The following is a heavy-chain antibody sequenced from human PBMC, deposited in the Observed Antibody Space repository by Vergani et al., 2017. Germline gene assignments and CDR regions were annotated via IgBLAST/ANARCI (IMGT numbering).Heavy chain of an antibody. J-gene: IGHJ4*02. CDR3: ARDSLDYDQAPGY. CDR1: GGTFSSYT. CDR2: IIPILGIA. Sequence: QVQLVQSGAEVKKPGSSVKVSCKASGGTFSSYTISWVRQAPGQGLEWMGRIIPILGIANYAQKFQGRVTITADKSTSTAYMELSSLRSEDTAVYYCARDSLDYDQAPGYWGQGTLVTVSS. V-gene: IGHV1-69*08. D-gene: IGHD3-3*01.